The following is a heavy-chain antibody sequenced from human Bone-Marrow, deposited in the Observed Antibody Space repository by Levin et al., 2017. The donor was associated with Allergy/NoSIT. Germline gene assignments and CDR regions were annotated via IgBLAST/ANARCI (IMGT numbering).Heavy chain of an antibody. CDR1: GYTFTNYA. CDR3: ARSAGVSVAGFVFYAMDV. J-gene: IGHJ6*02. D-gene: IGHD6-19*01. CDR2: INAGIGNA. Sequence: AASVKVSCKASGYTFTNYAIHWLRQAPGQGPEWMGWINAGIGNAKYSRKFQGRVIITRDTSATTTYMQLSSLTSEDTAVYYCARSAGVSVAGFVFYAMDVWGQGTTVTVSS. V-gene: IGHV1-3*01.